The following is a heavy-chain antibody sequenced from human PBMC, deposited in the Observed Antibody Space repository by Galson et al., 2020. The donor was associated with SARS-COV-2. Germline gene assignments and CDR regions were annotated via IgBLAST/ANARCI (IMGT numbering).Heavy chain of an antibody. V-gene: IGHV3-30*18. D-gene: IGHD6-19*01. Sequence: TGGSLRLSCAASGFTFSSYGMHWVRQNPGKGLQWVAVISFDGSTKYYADSVKGRFTISRDNSNNTVYLQLNSLRAEDTAVYYCAKDTQWLADYYFYYGMDVWGQGTTVTVSS. J-gene: IGHJ6*02. CDR1: GFTFSSYG. CDR3: AKDTQWLADYYFYYGMDV. CDR2: ISFDGSTK.